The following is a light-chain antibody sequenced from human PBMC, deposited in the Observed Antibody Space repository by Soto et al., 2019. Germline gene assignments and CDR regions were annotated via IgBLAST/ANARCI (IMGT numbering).Light chain of an antibody. J-gene: IGKJ5*01. V-gene: IGKV1-39*01. CDR1: QSISSY. CDR3: QQSYSYPLT. CDR2: AAS. Sequence: DIQMTQSPSSLSASVGDRVTITCRASQSISSYLNWYQQKLGKAPKLLIYAASSLQSGVPSRFSGSGSGTEFTLTISSLQPEDFATYYCQQSYSYPLTFGQGTRLEIK.